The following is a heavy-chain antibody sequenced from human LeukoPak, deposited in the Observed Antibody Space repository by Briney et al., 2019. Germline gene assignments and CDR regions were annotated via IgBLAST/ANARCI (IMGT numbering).Heavy chain of an antibody. CDR3: AKDTTMIVVVTSFDY. D-gene: IGHD3-22*01. V-gene: IGHV3-23*01. CDR1: GFTFSSYA. CDR2: ISGSGGST. J-gene: IGHJ4*02. Sequence: PWGSLRLSCAASGFTFSSYAMSWVRQAPGKGLEWVSAISGSGGSTYYADSVKGRFTISRDNPKNTLYLQMNSLRAEDTAVYYCAKDTTMIVVVTSFDYWGQGTLVTVSS.